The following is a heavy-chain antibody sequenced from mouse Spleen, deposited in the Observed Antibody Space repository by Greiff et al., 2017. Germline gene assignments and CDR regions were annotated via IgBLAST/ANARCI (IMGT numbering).Heavy chain of an antibody. CDR1: GFSLTSYG. CDR3: ARNEDGTFAY. D-gene: IGHD2-1*01. V-gene: IGHV2-2*02. Sequence: VKVVESGPGLVQPSQSLSITCTVSGFSLTSYGVHWVRQSPGKGLEWLGVIWSGGSTDYNAAFISRLSISKDNSKSQVFFKMNSLQANDTAIYYCARNEDGTFAYWGQGTLVTVSA. CDR2: IWSGGST. J-gene: IGHJ3*01.